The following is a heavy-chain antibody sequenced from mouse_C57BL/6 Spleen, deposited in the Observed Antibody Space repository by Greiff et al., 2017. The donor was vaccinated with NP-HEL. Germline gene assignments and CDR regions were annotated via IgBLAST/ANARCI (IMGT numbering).Heavy chain of an antibody. J-gene: IGHJ1*03. CDR1: GYAFRSSW. CDR3: ARWVITTVVEGYFDV. CDR2: IYPGDGDT. Sequence: QVQLQQFGPELVKPGASVKISCKASGYAFRSSWMNWVKQRPGKGLEWIGRIYPGDGDTHYNGKFKGKATLTADKSSSPAYMQRSSLTSKDSAVYFCARWVITTVVEGYFDVWGTGTTVTVSS. V-gene: IGHV1-82*01. D-gene: IGHD1-1*01.